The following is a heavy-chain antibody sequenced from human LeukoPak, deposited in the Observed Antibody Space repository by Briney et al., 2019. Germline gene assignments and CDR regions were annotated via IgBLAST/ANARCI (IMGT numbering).Heavy chain of an antibody. CDR2: IYYSGST. V-gene: IGHV4-31*03. J-gene: IGHJ4*02. CDR1: GGSISSGGYY. CDR3: AIGSSFDY. Sequence: PSQTLSLTCTVSGGSISSGGYYWSWIRQHPGKGLEWIWYIYYSGSTYYNPSLKSRVTIAVDTSKNQFYLKLSSVTAADTAVYYCAIGSSFDYWGQGTLVTVSS. D-gene: IGHD2-15*01.